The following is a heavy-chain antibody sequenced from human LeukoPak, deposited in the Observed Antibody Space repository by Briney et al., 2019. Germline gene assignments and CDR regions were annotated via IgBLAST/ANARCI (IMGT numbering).Heavy chain of an antibody. CDR2: IYYSGST. CDR3: ARHRGRRYSYGLIDY. Sequence: SETLSLTCTVSGCSISSGYYWGWIRQPPGKGLEWIGSIYYSGSTYYNPSLKSRVTISVDTSKNQFSLKLSSVTAADTAVYYCARHRGRRYSYGLIDYWGQGTLVTVSS. D-gene: IGHD5-18*01. CDR1: GCSISSGYY. V-gene: IGHV4-38-2*02. J-gene: IGHJ4*02.